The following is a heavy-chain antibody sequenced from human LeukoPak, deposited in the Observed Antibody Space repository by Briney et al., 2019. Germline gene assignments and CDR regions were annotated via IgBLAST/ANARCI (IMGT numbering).Heavy chain of an antibody. CDR1: GFTFSNAW. CDR3: ARDQYGDYLFDL. CDR2: INGDGSGA. Sequence: GGSLRLSCAASGFTFSNAWMSWVRQAPGKGLVWVSRINGDGSGANYDDSVKGRFTISRDNAKNTLYLQMNSLRAEDTAVYYCARDQYGDYLFDLWGRGTLVTVSS. V-gene: IGHV3-74*01. D-gene: IGHD4-17*01. J-gene: IGHJ2*01.